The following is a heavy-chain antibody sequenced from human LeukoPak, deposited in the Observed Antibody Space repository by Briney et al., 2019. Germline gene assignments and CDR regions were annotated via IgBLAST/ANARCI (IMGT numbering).Heavy chain of an antibody. CDR1: GGTFSSYA. V-gene: IGHV1-69*01. CDR3: ARDWNGGYSYGSYYYYYMDV. CDR2: IIPIFGTA. J-gene: IGHJ6*03. D-gene: IGHD5-18*01. Sequence: SVKVSCKASGGTFSSYAISWVRQAPGQGLEWMGGIIPIFGTANYAQKFQGRVTITADESTSTAYMELSSLRSEDTAVYYCARDWNGGYSYGSYYYYYMDVWGKGTTVTVSS.